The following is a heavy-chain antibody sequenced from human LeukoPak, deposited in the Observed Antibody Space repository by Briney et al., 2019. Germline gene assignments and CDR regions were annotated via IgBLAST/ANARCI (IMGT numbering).Heavy chain of an antibody. J-gene: IGHJ4*02. D-gene: IGHD3-10*01. V-gene: IGHV4-39*01. CDR2: IYYSGNT. CDR1: GGSLSGSSYF. Sequence: SETLSLTCAVSGGSLSGSSYFWGWIRQPPGKGLEWIGSIYYSGNTYYNPSLKSRVPISVDTSKNQFSLKLSSVTAADTAVYYCARLTEGIDYWGQGTLVTVSS. CDR3: ARLTEGIDY.